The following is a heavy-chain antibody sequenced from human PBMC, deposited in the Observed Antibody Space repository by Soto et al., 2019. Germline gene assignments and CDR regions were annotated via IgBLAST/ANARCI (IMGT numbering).Heavy chain of an antibody. J-gene: IGHJ6*02. CDR1: GYSFTSYW. D-gene: IGHD3-9*01. V-gene: IGHV5-51*01. CDR2: IYPGDSDT. CDR3: ARVPYYDILTGYRRDYYYYYGMDV. Sequence: PGESLKISCKGSGYSFTSYWIGWVRQMPGKGLEWMGIIYPGDSDTRYSPSFQGQVTISADKSISTAYLQWSSLKASDTAMYYCARVPYYDILTGYRRDYYYYYGMDVWGQGTTVTVSS.